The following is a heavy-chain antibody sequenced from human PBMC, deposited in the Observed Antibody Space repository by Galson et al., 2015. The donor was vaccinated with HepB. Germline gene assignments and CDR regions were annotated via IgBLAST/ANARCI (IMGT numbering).Heavy chain of an antibody. CDR3: AHRLNSSGYYSFEFDY. CDR2: IYWDDDK. Sequence: PALVKPTQTLTLTCTFSGFSLSTSGVGVGWIRQPPGKALEWLALIYWDDDKRYSPSLKSRLTITKDTYKNQVILTMTNIDPVDTATYDCAHRLNSSGYYSFEFDYWGQGTLVTVSS. J-gene: IGHJ4*02. CDR1: GFSLSTSGVG. D-gene: IGHD3-22*01. V-gene: IGHV2-5*02.